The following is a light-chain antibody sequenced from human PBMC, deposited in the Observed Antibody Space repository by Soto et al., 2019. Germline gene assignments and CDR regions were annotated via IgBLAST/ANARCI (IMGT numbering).Light chain of an antibody. V-gene: IGKV3-20*01. Sequence: EILLTQSPGTLSLSPGDRATLSCRASQSLTNTFLAWYQQIPGQTPRLLIYGASTRATGIPDRFSGSGSETDFTLTISRLEPEDFALYFCQQYGTLPLSFGGGTKVEIK. CDR3: QQYGTLPLS. CDR1: QSLTNTF. CDR2: GAS. J-gene: IGKJ4*01.